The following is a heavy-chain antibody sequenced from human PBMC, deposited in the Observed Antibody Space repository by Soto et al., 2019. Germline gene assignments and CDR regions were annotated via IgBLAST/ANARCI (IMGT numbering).Heavy chain of an antibody. CDR2: IKSKTDGGTT. J-gene: IGHJ6*03. D-gene: IGHD2-2*01. V-gene: IGHV3-15*01. Sequence: GGSLRLSCAASGFNFSNAWMSCVRQAPGKGLEWVGRIKSKTDGGTTDYAAPVKGRFTISRDDSKNTLYLQMNSLKTEDTAVYYCTSRPIRYCSSTSCHSQVSDYYYYMDVWGKGTTVTVSS. CDR3: TSRPIRYCSSTSCHSQVSDYYYYMDV. CDR1: GFNFSNAW.